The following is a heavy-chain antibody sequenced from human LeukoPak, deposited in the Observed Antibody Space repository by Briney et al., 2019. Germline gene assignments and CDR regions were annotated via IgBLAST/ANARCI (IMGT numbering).Heavy chain of an antibody. CDR3: ARVYIVVVVAADSAAWFDP. D-gene: IGHD2-15*01. Sequence: PSDTLSLTCAVYGGSFSRYYWSWIRHPPGKALECIGEINHSGSTNYNPSLKSRVTISVDTSKNQFSLKLSSVTAADTAVYYCARVYIVVVVAADSAAWFDPWGQGTLVTVSS. CDR1: GGSFSRYY. V-gene: IGHV4-34*01. CDR2: INHSGST. J-gene: IGHJ5*02.